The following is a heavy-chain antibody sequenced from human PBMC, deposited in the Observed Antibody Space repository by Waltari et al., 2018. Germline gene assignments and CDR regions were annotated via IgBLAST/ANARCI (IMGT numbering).Heavy chain of an antibody. Sequence: QVQLVQSGAEVKKPGSSVKVPCQTSVGPFTTFGFTWVRQAPGQGLEWMGGIVPVFHTPNYAQKFQDRVTISADESTSTVSMGVSGLRSEDTAVYYCARGPDGFDVWGQGTVVTVSS. J-gene: IGHJ3*01. CDR1: VGPFTTFG. CDR3: ARGPDGFDV. CDR2: IVPVFHTP. V-gene: IGHV1-69*01.